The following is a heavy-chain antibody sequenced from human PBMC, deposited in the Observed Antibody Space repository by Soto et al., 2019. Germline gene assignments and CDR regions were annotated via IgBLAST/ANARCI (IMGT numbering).Heavy chain of an antibody. CDR3: ANRVPYNSYWDVGWFDP. CDR2: IYWDGDR. J-gene: IGHJ5*02. V-gene: IGHV2-5*02. CDR1: GFLLTSSGVG. D-gene: IGHD1-20*01. Sequence: QITLKASGPTLMEPTQTLTLTCSFSGFLLTSSGVGVGWLRQAPGKALECLGIIYWDGDRRYNPSLRQRLTITKDTSKKQVVLTMTDMEPVDTATYYCANRVPYNSYWDVGWFDPWGQGTLVTVS.